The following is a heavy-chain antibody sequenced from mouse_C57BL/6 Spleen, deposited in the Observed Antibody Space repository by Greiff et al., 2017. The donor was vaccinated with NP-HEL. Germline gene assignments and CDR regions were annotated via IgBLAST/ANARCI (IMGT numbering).Heavy chain of an antibody. J-gene: IGHJ2*01. Sequence: QVQLQQSGPELVKPGASVKISCKASGYAFSSSWMNWVKQRPGKGLEWIGRIYPGDGDTNYNGKFKGKATLTADKSSSTAYMQLSSLTSEDSAVYFCARTTTIVDKYYFDYWGKGTTLTVSS. V-gene: IGHV1-82*01. D-gene: IGHD1-1*01. CDR2: IYPGDGDT. CDR3: ARTTTIVDKYYFDY. CDR1: GYAFSSSW.